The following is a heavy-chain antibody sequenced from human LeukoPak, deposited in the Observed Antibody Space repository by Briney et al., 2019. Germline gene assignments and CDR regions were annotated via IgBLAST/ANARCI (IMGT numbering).Heavy chain of an antibody. CDR1: GGSISSYY. D-gene: IGHD1-1*01. CDR3: ARDTTRYGMDV. V-gene: IGHV4-59*01. CDR2: IYYSGST. J-gene: IGHJ6*02. Sequence: SETLSLTCTVSGGSISSYYWSWIRQPPGKGLEWIGYIYYSGSTNYNPALKSRVTISVDTSKNQFFLKLSSVTAADTAVYYCARDTTRYGMDVWGQGTTVTVSS.